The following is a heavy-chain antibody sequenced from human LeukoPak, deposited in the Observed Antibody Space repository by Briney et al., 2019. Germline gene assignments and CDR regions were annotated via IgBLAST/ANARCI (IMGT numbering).Heavy chain of an antibody. CDR1: GGSISSGDYY. Sequence: KPSQTLSLTCTVSGGSISSGDYYWSWIRQPPGKGLEWIGYIYYSGSTYYNPSLKSRVIISVDTSKNQFSLKLSSVTAADTAVYYCARVYYYDNSGYGKDYFDYWGQGTLVTVSS. D-gene: IGHD3-22*01. CDR2: IYYSGST. J-gene: IGHJ4*02. CDR3: ARVYYYDNSGYGKDYFDY. V-gene: IGHV4-30-4*01.